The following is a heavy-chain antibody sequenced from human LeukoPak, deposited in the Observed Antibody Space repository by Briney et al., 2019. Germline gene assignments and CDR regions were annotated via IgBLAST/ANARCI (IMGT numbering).Heavy chain of an antibody. Sequence: PGGSLRLSCAASGFTFSRYWMHWVRQAPGKGLVWVSHINSDASTTTYADAVQGRFTISRDNAKNTLYLQMNSLRAEDTAVYYCATSMAGYNWFGPWGQGTLVTVSS. CDR2: INSDASTT. CDR1: GFTFSRYW. V-gene: IGHV3-74*01. J-gene: IGHJ5*02. CDR3: ATSMAGYNWFGP. D-gene: IGHD6-6*01.